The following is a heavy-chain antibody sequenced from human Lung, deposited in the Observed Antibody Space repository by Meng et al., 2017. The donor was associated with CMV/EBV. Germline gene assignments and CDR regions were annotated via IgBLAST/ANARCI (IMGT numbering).Heavy chain of an antibody. V-gene: IGHV2-5*02. CDR2: IYGDDEK. Sequence: QITLKGSGPTLVQPTQILTLTCTFSGFSLSTSGVGVGWIRQPPGKALECLAIIYGDDEKRYSPSLESRLTVTKDTSKNQVVLTMTNMVPVDTATYYCARAAARPSDWFDPWGQGTLVTVSS. J-gene: IGHJ5*02. CDR3: ARAAARPSDWFDP. D-gene: IGHD6-6*01. CDR1: GFSLSTSGVG.